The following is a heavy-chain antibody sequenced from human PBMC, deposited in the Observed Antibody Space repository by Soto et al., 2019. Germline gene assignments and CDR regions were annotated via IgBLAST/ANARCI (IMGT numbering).Heavy chain of an antibody. CDR2: ISYDGSDK. J-gene: IGHJ4*02. CDR1: GFTFSSYG. D-gene: IGHD1-26*01. V-gene: IGHV3-30*18. CDR3: AKLPSVGATIDF. Sequence: GGSLRLSCAASGFTFSSYGMHWVRQAPGKGLEWVAVISYDGSDKYYADSVKGRFTISRDNSQNTLYLQMNSLRVEDTAVYHCAKLPSVGATIDFWGQGTLVTVSS.